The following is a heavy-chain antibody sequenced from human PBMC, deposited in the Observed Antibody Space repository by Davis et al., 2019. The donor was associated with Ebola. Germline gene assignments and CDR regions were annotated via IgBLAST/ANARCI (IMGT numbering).Heavy chain of an antibody. J-gene: IGHJ4*02. Sequence: MPGGSLRLSCKASGGTFSSYAISWVRQAPGQGLEWMGRIIPILGIANYAQKFQGRVTITADKSTSTAYMELNSLRSGDKAVYYCAVRSGDWGQGTLVTISS. CDR1: GGTFSSYA. CDR3: AVRSGD. CDR2: IIPILGIA. V-gene: IGHV1-69*04.